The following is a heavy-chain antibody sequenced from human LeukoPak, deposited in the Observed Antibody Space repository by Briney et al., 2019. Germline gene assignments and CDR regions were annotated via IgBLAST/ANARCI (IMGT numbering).Heavy chain of an antibody. CDR3: ARTTIFGVVTADY. D-gene: IGHD3-3*01. CDR2: INPNSGGT. Sequence: ASVKVSCKASGYTFTGYYMHWVRQAPGQGLEWMGWINPNSGGTNYAQKFQGRVTMTRDTPISTAYMELSRLRSDDTAVYYCARTTIFGVVTADYWGRGSLVTVSS. J-gene: IGHJ4*02. V-gene: IGHV1-2*02. CDR1: GYTFTGYY.